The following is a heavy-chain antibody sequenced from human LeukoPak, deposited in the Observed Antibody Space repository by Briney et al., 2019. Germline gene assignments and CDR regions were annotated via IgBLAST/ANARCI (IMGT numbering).Heavy chain of an antibody. D-gene: IGHD3-10*01. Sequence: PSGTLSLTCTVSGGSISSGDYYWGWLRQPAGTGLEWIGYIYYSGSTYYNPSLKSLVTISVDTSKNQFSLKLSSVTAADTAVYYCARVFMVRGVIITGAFDIWGQGTMVTVSS. CDR3: ARVFMVRGVIITGAFDI. J-gene: IGHJ3*02. CDR1: GGSISSGDYY. V-gene: IGHV4-30-4*01. CDR2: IYYSGST.